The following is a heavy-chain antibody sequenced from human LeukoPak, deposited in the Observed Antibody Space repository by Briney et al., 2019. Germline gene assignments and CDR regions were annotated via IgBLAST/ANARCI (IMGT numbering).Heavy chain of an antibody. Sequence: PSETLSLTCAVSGGSVSSSNWWRWVRQPPGKGVEGIGEIYHSGRTNYNPSLNRRVTISVDKSKNQFSLKLSSVPAADTAVYYCARDSSGWSSHAFDIWGQGTMLTVSS. CDR3: ARDSSGWSSHAFDI. V-gene: IGHV4-4*02. D-gene: IGHD6-19*01. CDR2: IYHSGRT. CDR1: GGSVSSSNW. J-gene: IGHJ3*02.